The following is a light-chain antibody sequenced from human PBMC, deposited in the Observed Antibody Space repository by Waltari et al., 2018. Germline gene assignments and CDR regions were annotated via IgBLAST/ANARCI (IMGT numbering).Light chain of an antibody. J-gene: IGKJ1*01. V-gene: IGKV1-5*03. Sequence: DIQMTQSPSTLCASVGDRVTITCRASQSINTWVAWYQQKPGKAPKPLIYKASSLEGGVPSRFSGSGSGTEFILTISSLQPDDFATYHCQQYKTNPWTFGQGTKVEIK. CDR3: QQYKTNPWT. CDR1: QSINTW. CDR2: KAS.